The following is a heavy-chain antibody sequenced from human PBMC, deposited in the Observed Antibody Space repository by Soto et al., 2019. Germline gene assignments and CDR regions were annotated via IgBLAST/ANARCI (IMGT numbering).Heavy chain of an antibody. CDR1: GFTFSSYS. V-gene: IGHV3-21*01. CDR3: ASNDVDYFDY. Sequence: PGGSLRLSCAASGFTFSSYSMNWVRQAPGKGLEWVSSISSSSSYIYYADSVKGRFTISRDNAKNSLYLQMNSLRAEDTAVYYCASNDVDYFDYWGQGTLVTVSS. CDR2: ISSSSSYI. J-gene: IGHJ4*02.